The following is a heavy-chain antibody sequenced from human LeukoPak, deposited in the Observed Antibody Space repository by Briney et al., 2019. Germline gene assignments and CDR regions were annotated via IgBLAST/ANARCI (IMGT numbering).Heavy chain of an antibody. CDR1: GYTFTSYG. D-gene: IGHD6-19*01. V-gene: IGHV1-18*01. Sequence: ASVNVSCKASGYTFTSYGISWVRQAPGQGLEWMGWISAYNGNTNYAQKLQGRVTMTTDTSTSTAYMELRSLRSDDTAVYYCARETNLAVAGGAFDIWGQGKMVTVSS. J-gene: IGHJ3*02. CDR3: ARETNLAVAGGAFDI. CDR2: ISAYNGNT.